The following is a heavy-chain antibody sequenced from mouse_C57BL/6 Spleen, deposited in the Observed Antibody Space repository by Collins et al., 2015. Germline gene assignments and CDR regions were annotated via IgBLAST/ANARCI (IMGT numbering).Heavy chain of an antibody. CDR3: ARDNWDWYFDV. V-gene: IGHV7-3*02. CDR2: IRNKANGYTT. D-gene: IGHD4-1*01. CDR1: GFTFTDYY. Sequence: EVKLMESGGGLVQPGGSRRLSCATSGFTFTDYYMSWVRQPSGKALEWLGFIRNKANGYTTEYSASVKGRFTISRDNSQSILYLQMNTLRAEDSATYYCARDNWDWYFDVWGAGTTVTVSS. J-gene: IGHJ1*01.